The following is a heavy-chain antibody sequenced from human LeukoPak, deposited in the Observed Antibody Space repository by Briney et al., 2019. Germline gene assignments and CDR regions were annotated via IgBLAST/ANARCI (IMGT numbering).Heavy chain of an antibody. Sequence: GGSLRLSCAASGFTFSSYAMHWVRQAPGKGLEWVAVISYDGSNKYYADSVKGRFTISRDNSKNTLYLQMNSPRAEDTAVYYCARDYSSSSRYFDYWGQGTLVTVSS. V-gene: IGHV3-30*04. D-gene: IGHD6-6*01. J-gene: IGHJ4*02. CDR2: ISYDGSNK. CDR3: ARDYSSSSRYFDY. CDR1: GFTFSSYA.